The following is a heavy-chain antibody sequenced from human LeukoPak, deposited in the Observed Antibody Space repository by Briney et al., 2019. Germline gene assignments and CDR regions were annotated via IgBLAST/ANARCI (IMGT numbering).Heavy chain of an antibody. Sequence: GGSLRLSCAASGFTFSNAWMSWIRQAPGKGLEWVSYISSSGSTIYYADSVKGRFTISRDNARNSLYLQMNSLRAEDTAVYYCARDPTRIDYWGQGTLVTVSS. V-gene: IGHV3-11*04. CDR1: GFTFSNAW. CDR3: ARDPTRIDY. J-gene: IGHJ4*02. D-gene: IGHD2-15*01. CDR2: ISSSGSTI.